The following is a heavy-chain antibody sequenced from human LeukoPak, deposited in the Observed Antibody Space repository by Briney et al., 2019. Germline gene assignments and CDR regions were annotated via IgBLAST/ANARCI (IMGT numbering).Heavy chain of an antibody. V-gene: IGHV4-61*09. D-gene: IGHD3-22*01. Sequence: PSETLSLTCTVSGDSISSSSSYWSWIRQPAGQGLEWIGNIYTSGSTNYNPSLKSRVTISRDTSMNQFSLKLNSVTAADTAVYYCAREGDYYDTSGTLDYWGQGTLVTVSS. J-gene: IGHJ4*02. CDR2: IYTSGST. CDR1: GDSISSSSSY. CDR3: AREGDYYDTSGTLDY.